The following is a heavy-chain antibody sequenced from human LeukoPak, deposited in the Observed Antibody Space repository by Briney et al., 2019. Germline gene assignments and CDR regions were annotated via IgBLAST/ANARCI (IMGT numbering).Heavy chain of an antibody. CDR1: GGSFSGYY. CDR3: ARGPDSGSYYAWFDP. V-gene: IGHV4-34*01. D-gene: IGHD3-10*01. Sequence: SETLSLTCAVYGGSFSGYYWSWIRQPPGKGLEWIGEINHSGSPNYNPSLKSRVTISVDTPKNQVSLKLNSVTAADTAVYYCARGPDSGSYYAWFDPWGQGTLVTVSS. J-gene: IGHJ5*02. CDR2: INHSGSP.